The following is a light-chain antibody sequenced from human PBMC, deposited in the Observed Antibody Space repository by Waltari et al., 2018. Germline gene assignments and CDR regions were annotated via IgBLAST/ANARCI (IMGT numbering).Light chain of an antibody. V-gene: IGKV4-1*01. CDR1: QNVLSTSNNKNL. J-gene: IGKJ4*01. CDR3: QQYYSNPLT. Sequence: DLVMTQSPDSLAVSLGERATIHCKSSQNVLSTSNNKNLLGWYQQKPGQPPKLLIHWASTRESGVPDRFSGSGSGTDFTLTISSLQAEDVAVYYCQQYYSNPLTFGGGTKVEIK. CDR2: WAS.